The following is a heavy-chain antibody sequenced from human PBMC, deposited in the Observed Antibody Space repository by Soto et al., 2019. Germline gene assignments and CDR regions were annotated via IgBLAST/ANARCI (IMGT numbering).Heavy chain of an antibody. Sequence: QVQLVESGGGLVKSGGSLRLSCATSGFTFSDHYMSWIRQAPGKGLEFISYISPGGRYTNYGDSVKGRFTISRDNAKNSLFLQVNTLRDEDTAVYYCSRGGGGGVFEHWGQVNSVTVSA. CDR2: ISPGGRYT. J-gene: IGHJ4*02. CDR3: SRGGGGGVFEH. D-gene: IGHD2-21*01. V-gene: IGHV3-11*05. CDR1: GFTFSDHY.